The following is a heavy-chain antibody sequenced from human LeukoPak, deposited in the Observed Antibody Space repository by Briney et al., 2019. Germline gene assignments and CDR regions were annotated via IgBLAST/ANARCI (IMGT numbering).Heavy chain of an antibody. V-gene: IGHV3-30*03. CDR3: ARATYYDFWSGYYIDY. CDR1: GFTFSSYG. Sequence: GGSLRLSCAASGFTFSSYGMHWVRQAPGKGLEWVAVISYDGSNKYYADSVKGRFTISRDNAKNSLYLQMNSLRAEDTAVYYCARATYYDFWSGYYIDYWGQGTLVTVSS. CDR2: ISYDGSNK. D-gene: IGHD3-3*01. J-gene: IGHJ4*02.